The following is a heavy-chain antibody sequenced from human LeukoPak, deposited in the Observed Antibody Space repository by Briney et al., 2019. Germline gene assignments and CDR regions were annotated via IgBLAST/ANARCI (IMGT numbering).Heavy chain of an antibody. CDR2: ISGSGGST. J-gene: IGHJ4*02. D-gene: IGHD6-19*01. Sequence: PGGSLRLSCAASGFTFSSYAMSWVRQAPGKGLEWVSVISGSGGSTYYADSVKGRFTISRDNSKNTLYLQMNSLRAEDTAVYYCAKDEAQVTGTHMDYWGQGTLVTVSS. CDR1: GFTFSSYA. V-gene: IGHV3-23*01. CDR3: AKDEAQVTGTHMDY.